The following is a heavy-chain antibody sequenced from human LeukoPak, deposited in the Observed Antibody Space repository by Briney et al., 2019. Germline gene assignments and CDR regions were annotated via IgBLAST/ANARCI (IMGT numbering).Heavy chain of an antibody. CDR3: ATLTGGDDAFDI. J-gene: IGHJ3*02. V-gene: IGHV3-23*01. D-gene: IGHD4-23*01. CDR1: GFTFSSYA. CDR2: ISGSGGST. Sequence: GGSLRLSCAASGFTFSSYAMSWVRQAPGKGLEWVSAISGSGGSTYYADSVKGRFTISRDNSKNTLYLQMNSLRAEDTAVYYCATLTGGDDAFDIWGQGTMVTVSS.